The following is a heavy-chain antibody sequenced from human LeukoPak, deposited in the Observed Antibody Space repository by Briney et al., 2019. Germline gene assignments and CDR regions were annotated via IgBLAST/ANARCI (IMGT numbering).Heavy chain of an antibody. D-gene: IGHD3-16*02. Sequence: PGGSLRLSCAASGVTLRSYAMSWVRRAPGKGLEWVSSIDGSGYSTYYADSVKGRFTISRDISRNTLYLQMNSLRADDTAVYFCAKDTSYHGYWGQGTLVTVSS. CDR3: AKDTSYHGY. CDR2: IDGSGYST. CDR1: GVTLRSYA. J-gene: IGHJ4*02. V-gene: IGHV3-23*01.